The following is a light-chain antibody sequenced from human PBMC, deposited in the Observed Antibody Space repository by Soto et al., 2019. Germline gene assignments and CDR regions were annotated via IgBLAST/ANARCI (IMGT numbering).Light chain of an antibody. J-gene: IGKJ5*01. CDR1: QSVSSY. Sequence: EIVLTQSPATMSLSPVERAKLSCRASQSVSSYLAWYQQKPGQAPRLLIYDASNRATGIPARFSGSVSGTDFTLTISSLEPEDFAVYYCQQYGSSPITFGQGTRLEI. V-gene: IGKV3-11*01. CDR2: DAS. CDR3: QQYGSSPIT.